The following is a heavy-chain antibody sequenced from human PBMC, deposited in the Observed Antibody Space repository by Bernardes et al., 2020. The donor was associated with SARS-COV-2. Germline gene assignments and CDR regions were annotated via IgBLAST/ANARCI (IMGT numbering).Heavy chain of an antibody. Sequence: GGSLRLSCAASGFTLNSYSMNWVRQSPGKGLEWVSGISYGGLGSSFYTYQADSVKVRFTVSRDNSKNTLYLQMNSLTVDDTAVCYCAKDMWFGEVGIEYWGQGSLVTVSS. V-gene: IGHV3-23*01. J-gene: IGHJ4*02. CDR1: GFTLNSYS. D-gene: IGHD3-10*01. CDR3: AKDMWFGEVGIEY. CDR2: ISYGGLGSSFYT.